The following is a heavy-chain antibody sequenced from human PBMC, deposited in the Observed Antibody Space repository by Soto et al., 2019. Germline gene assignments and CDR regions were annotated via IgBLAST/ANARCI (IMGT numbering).Heavy chain of an antibody. CDR3: ARVVVVVPAAMRLELNRYYYYGMDV. CDR1: GYTFTSYD. D-gene: IGHD2-2*01. V-gene: IGHV1-8*01. J-gene: IGHJ6*02. CDR2: MNPNSGNT. Sequence: ASVKVSCKASGYTFTSYDINWVRQATGQGLEWMGWMNPNSGNTGYAQKFQGRVTMTRNTSISTAYMELSSLRSEDTAVYYCARVVVVVPAAMRLELNRYYYYGMDVWGQGTTVTVSS.